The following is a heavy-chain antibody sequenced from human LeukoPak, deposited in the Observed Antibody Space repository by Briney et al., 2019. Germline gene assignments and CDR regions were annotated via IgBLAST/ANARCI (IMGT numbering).Heavy chain of an antibody. Sequence: GGSLRLSCAASGFTFSSYWMNWARQAPGKGLEWVASINHNGNVNYYVDSVKGRFSISRDNAKNSLYLQMSNLRAEDTAVYFCARGGGLDVWGQGATVTVSS. D-gene: IGHD3-16*01. CDR1: GFTFSSYW. CDR2: INHNGNVN. J-gene: IGHJ6*02. V-gene: IGHV3-7*03. CDR3: ARGGGLDV.